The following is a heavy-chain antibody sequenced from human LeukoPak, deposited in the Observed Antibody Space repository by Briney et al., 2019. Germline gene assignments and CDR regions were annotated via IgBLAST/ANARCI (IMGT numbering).Heavy chain of an antibody. J-gene: IGHJ4*02. CDR1: GYTFTGYC. D-gene: IGHD2-21*01. Sequence: ASVKVSCKASGYTFTGYCMHWVRQAPGQGLEWMGWINPNSGGTNYAQKFQGRVTMTRDTSISTAYMELSRLRSDDTAVYYCARATKAYCGGDCYSFGYWGQGTLVTVSS. V-gene: IGHV1-2*02. CDR3: ARATKAYCGGDCYSFGY. CDR2: INPNSGGT.